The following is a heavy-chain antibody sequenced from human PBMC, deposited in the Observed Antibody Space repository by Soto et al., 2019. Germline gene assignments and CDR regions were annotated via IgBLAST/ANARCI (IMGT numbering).Heavy chain of an antibody. CDR3: MRPAPRGRHYFYFGMDV. CDR1: GFTFSSYA. D-gene: IGHD3-10*01. J-gene: IGHJ6*02. Sequence: ESGGGLVQPGGSLRLSCAASGFTFSSYAMSWVRQAPGKGLEWVSGISSSGGSTYYADSVKGRFTISRDNSKNTLFLRMNRPRVEDTAVYYCMRPAPRGRHYFYFGMDVWGQGTTVTVSS. V-gene: IGHV3-23*01. CDR2: ISSSGGST.